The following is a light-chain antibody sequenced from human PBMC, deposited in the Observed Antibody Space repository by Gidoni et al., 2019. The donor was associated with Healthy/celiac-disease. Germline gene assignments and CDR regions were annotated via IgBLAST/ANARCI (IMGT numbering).Light chain of an antibody. J-gene: IGKJ3*01. V-gene: IGKV1-39*01. Sequence: DIQMTQSPSSLSASVGDRVTITCRASQSRSSYLHWYQQKPGKAPKLLSYAASSLQSGVPSRFSGSGSGTDFTLTISSLQPEDFATYYCQQSYSTLTFGPGTKVDIK. CDR3: QQSYSTLT. CDR2: AAS. CDR1: QSRSSY.